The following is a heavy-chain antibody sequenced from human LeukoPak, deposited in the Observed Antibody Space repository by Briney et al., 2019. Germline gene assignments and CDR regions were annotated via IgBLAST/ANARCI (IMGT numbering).Heavy chain of an antibody. CDR3: ARGCRPYYYGSGSYSD. V-gene: IGHV1-8*01. D-gene: IGHD3-10*01. J-gene: IGHJ4*02. CDR2: MNPNSGNT. CDR1: GYTFTSYD. Sequence: ASVKVSCKASGYTFTSYDINWGRQATGQGLEWMGWMNPNSGNTGYAQKFQGRVTMTRNTSISTAYMELSSLRSEDTAVYYCARGCRPYYYGSGSYSDWGQGTLVTVSS.